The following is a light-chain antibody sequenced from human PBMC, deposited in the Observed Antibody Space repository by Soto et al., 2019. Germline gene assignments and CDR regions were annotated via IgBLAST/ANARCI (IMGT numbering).Light chain of an antibody. V-gene: IGKV3-20*01. J-gene: IGKJ3*01. CDR1: QTVTNNY. Sequence: EIVLTQSPGTLSLSPGERATLSCRASQTVTNNYLAWYQRKSGQAPRLLIFGASSRATGIPDRFGGSGSGTDFTLTISSLEPEDFAVYYCQQYGSSPLFTFGPGTKVDFK. CDR3: QQYGSSPLFT. CDR2: GAS.